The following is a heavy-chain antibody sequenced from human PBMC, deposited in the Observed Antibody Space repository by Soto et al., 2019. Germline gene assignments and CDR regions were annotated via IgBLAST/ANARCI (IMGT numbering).Heavy chain of an antibody. D-gene: IGHD6-19*01. CDR1: GFNFSDHY. V-gene: IGHV3-11*06. CDR2: ISGSSRYA. CDR3: ARHTSGWHYYDY. J-gene: IGHJ4*02. Sequence: GGSLRLSCAASGFNFSDHYMNWVRQAPGKGLEWVSYISGSSRYANFADSVKGRFTISRDNAKNSLYLQMNSLRVEDTAVYYCARHTSGWHYYDYWGQGTPVTVSS.